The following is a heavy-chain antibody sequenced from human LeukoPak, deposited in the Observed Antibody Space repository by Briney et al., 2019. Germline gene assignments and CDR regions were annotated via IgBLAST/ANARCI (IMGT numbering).Heavy chain of an antibody. CDR1: GFIFSSYT. J-gene: IGHJ4*02. CDR3: AKPYYSDSGGLFDY. CDR2: IGVSGGNT. D-gene: IGHD3-22*01. V-gene: IGHV3-23*01. Sequence: GGSLRLSCAASGFIFSSYTMSWVRQAPGKGLEWVSAIGVSGGNTYYADSVKGRFTISRDNSKNTLYLQMSSLRAEDTAVYYCAKPYYSDSGGLFDYWGQGTLVTVSS.